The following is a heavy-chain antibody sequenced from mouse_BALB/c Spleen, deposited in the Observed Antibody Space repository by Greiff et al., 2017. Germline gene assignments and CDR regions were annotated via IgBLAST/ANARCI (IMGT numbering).Heavy chain of an antibody. CDR1: GYTFTDYN. CDR2: INPNNGGT. Sequence: VQLQQSGPELVKPGASVKIPCKASGYTFTDYNMDWVKQSHGKSLEWIGDINPNNGGTIYNQKFKGKATLTVDKSSSTAYMELRSLTSEDTAVYYWARRGYEGAHYFDYWGQGTTRTVSS. V-gene: IGHV1-18*01. D-gene: IGHD2-2*01. J-gene: IGHJ2*01. CDR3: ARRGYEGAHYFDY.